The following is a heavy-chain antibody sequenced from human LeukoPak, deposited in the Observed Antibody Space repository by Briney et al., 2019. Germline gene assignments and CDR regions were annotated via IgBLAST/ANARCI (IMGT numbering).Heavy chain of an antibody. V-gene: IGHV4-4*02. CDR3: ARDSDRAMVTRNWFDP. Sequence: SETLSLTCAVSGGSISISNWWSWVSQPPGKGLEWIGEIYHSGNTNYNPSLKSRLHLQVDKYKNQLSLKLSSVAAADTAVYYCARDSDRAMVTRNWFDPWGQGTLVTVSS. D-gene: IGHD5-18*01. J-gene: IGHJ5*02. CDR2: IYHSGNT. CDR1: GGSISISNW.